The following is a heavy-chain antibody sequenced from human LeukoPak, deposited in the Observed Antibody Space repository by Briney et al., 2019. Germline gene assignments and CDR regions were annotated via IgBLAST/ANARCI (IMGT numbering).Heavy chain of an antibody. Sequence: GASVKVSCKASGYTFTSYDINWVRQATGQGLGWMGWMNPNSGNTGYAQKFQGRVTMTRNTSISTAYMELSSLRSEDTAVYYCARGTPSETEYCSGGSCYSAVDYWGQGTLVTVSS. CDR1: GYTFTSYD. J-gene: IGHJ4*02. D-gene: IGHD2-15*01. V-gene: IGHV1-8*01. CDR3: ARGTPSETEYCSGGSCYSAVDY. CDR2: MNPNSGNT.